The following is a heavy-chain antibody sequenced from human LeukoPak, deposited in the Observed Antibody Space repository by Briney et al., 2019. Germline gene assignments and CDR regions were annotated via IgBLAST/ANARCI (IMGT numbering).Heavy chain of an antibody. J-gene: IGHJ5*02. CDR2: INARGDT. CDR1: GWSFIDHY. CDR3: ARGQVPAARGYNWFDP. V-gene: IGHV4-34*01. D-gene: IGHD2-2*01. Sequence: SETRSLTCAVYGWSFIDHYWNWIRQPPGKGLEWIGEINARGDTNFNPSLKSRVTISVDTSKNQFSLTLRSMIAADTAVYYCARGQVPAARGYNWFDPWGQGTLVTASS.